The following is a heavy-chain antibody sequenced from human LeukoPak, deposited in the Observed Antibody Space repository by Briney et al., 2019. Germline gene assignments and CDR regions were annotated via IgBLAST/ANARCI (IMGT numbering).Heavy chain of an antibody. CDR1: GYTFTSYA. CDR2: IDTNTGNP. CDR3: ARGRPPHIVVVPAAIWFDP. D-gene: IGHD2-2*01. V-gene: IGHV7-4-1*02. J-gene: IGHJ5*02. Sequence: GSVKVSCKASGYTFTSYAMNWVRQAPGQGLELMGWIDTNTGNPTYAQGFTGRFLFSLDTSVSTEYLQISSLKAEDTAVYYCARGRPPHIVVVPAAIWFDPWGQGTLVTVSS.